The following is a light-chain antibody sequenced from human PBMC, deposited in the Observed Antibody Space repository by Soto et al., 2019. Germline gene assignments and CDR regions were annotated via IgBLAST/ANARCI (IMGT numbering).Light chain of an antibody. CDR1: SGHSSYA. V-gene: IGLV4-69*01. J-gene: IGLJ2*01. Sequence: QSVLTQSPSASASLGASVKLTCTLSSGHSSYAIAWHQQQPEKGPRYLMKLNSDGSHSTGDGIPDRFSGSSSGAERYLTISSLQSADEADYYCQTYEVFGGGTKVTVL. CDR2: LNSDGSH. CDR3: QTYEV.